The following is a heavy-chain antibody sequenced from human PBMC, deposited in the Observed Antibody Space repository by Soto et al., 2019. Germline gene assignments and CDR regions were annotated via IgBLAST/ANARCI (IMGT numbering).Heavy chain of an antibody. D-gene: IGHD1-1*01. CDR1: GCTFTSYA. CDR2: INAGNGNT. Sequence: ASVKVSCKASGCTFTSYAMHWVRQAPGQRLEWMGWINAGNGNTKYSQKFQGRVTITRDTSASTAYMELSSLRSEDTAVYYCARDYGGTTPVFDYWGQGTLVTVSS. CDR3: ARDYGGTTPVFDY. V-gene: IGHV1-3*01. J-gene: IGHJ4*02.